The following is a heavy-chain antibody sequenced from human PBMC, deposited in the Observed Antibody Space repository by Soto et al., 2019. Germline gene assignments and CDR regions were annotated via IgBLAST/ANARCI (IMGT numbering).Heavy chain of an antibody. J-gene: IGHJ6*02. CDR3: ARGPLDYGDYGDDRYYYYGMDV. D-gene: IGHD4-17*01. V-gene: IGHV1-69*06. CDR1: GGTFSSYA. Sequence: QVQLVQSGAEVKKPGSSVKVSCKASGGTFSSYAISWVRQAPGQGLEWMGGLIPIFGTANYAHKFQGRVTITADKATSTVYMELSSLRPEDAAVYYCARGPLDYGDYGDDRYYYYGMDVWGQGTTVPVSS. CDR2: LIPIFGTA.